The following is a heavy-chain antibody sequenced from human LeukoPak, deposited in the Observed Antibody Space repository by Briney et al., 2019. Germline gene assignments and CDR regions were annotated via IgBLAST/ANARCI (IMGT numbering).Heavy chain of an antibody. V-gene: IGHV4-39*01. CDR3: ASSTMVRGVIPHY. J-gene: IGHJ4*02. D-gene: IGHD3-10*01. Sequence: SETLSLTCTVSGGSISSSSYYWGWIRQPPGKGLEWIGSIYSSGSTYYNPSLKSRVTISVDTSKNQFSLKLSSVTAADTAVYYCASSTMVRGVIPHYWGQGTLVTVSS. CDR2: IYSSGST. CDR1: GGSISSSSYY.